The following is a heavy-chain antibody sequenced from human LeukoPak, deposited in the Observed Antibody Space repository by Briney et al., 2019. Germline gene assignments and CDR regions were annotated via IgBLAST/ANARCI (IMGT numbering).Heavy chain of an antibody. V-gene: IGHV3-23*01. Sequence: GGSLRLSCAASGFTFSTYAMSWVRQAPGKGLEWVSGISGSGSSTYYADSVKGRFTLSRDYPKNTLYLQMNSLRAEDTAVYFCAKYSGSYYYPPNWDSWGQGTLVTVSS. CDR3: AKYSGSYYYPPNWDS. D-gene: IGHD1-26*01. J-gene: IGHJ4*02. CDR1: GFTFSTYA. CDR2: ISGSGSST.